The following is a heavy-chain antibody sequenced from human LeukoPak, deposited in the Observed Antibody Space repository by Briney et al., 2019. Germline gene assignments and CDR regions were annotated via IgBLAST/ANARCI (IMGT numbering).Heavy chain of an antibody. CDR3: ARDDSRVAATGAFDI. V-gene: IGHV7-4-1*02. D-gene: IGHD2-15*01. CDR2: INTDTGNP. CDR1: GYTFTSYA. J-gene: IGHJ3*02. Sequence: ASVKVSCKASGYTFTSYAMNWVRQAPGQGLEWMGWINTDTGNPTYAQGFTGRFVFSLDTSVSTAYLQISSLKAEDTAVYYCARDDSRVAATGAFDIWGQGTMVTVSS.